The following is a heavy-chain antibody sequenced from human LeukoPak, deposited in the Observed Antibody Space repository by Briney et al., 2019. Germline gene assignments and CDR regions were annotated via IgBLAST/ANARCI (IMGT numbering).Heavy chain of an antibody. V-gene: IGHV4-59*01. CDR3: ARDGGYDRPGIDY. CDR2: VSDRGGT. Sequence: SETLSLTCTVSRGSISSYYWSWIRQSPGKGLEWIGYVSDRGGTNYNPSLKSRVTISVDTSKNQFSLKLRSVTAADTAVYYCARDGGYDRPGIDYRGQGTLVTVSS. CDR1: RGSISSYY. D-gene: IGHD1-14*01. J-gene: IGHJ4*02.